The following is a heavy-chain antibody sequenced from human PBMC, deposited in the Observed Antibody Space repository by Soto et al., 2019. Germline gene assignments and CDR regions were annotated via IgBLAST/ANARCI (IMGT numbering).Heavy chain of an antibody. CDR1: GFTFRVYG. CDR3: GAGGPEDWHLVAT. D-gene: IGHD1-7*01. J-gene: IGHJ5*02. CDR2: ISYDGNKK. Sequence: GGSLRLSCAASGFTFRVYGMHWVRQAPGKGLEWVADISYDGNKKYYTDSVKGRFTISRDNSKNTLYLQMNSLRTEDTALYYSGAGGPEDWHLVATWDQGALLDVSS. V-gene: IGHV3-30*03.